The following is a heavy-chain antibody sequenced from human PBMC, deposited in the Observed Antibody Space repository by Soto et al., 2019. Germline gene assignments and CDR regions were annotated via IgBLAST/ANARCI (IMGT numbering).Heavy chain of an antibody. CDR3: AKEVDVGSTMIDY. V-gene: IGHV3-23*01. CDR1: GFTFSRDP. D-gene: IGHD3-22*01. J-gene: IGHJ4*02. CDR2: ISPSGAAT. Sequence: EVQLLKSGGGSVQPGGSLRLSCAASGFTFSRDPMSWVRQTPEKGLEWVSGISPSGAATYFADAVKGRFSISRDNSKSTLYLQMNNLRAEDTAVYYCAKEVDVGSTMIDYWGQGTLVTVSS.